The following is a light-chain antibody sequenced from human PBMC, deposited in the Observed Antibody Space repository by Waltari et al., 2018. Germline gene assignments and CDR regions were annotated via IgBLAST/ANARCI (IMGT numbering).Light chain of an antibody. Sequence: DIQMTQSPSTLSASVGDRVPITCRASQSISSWLAWYQQKPGKAPKLLIYTSSSLESGVPSRFSGSGSGTEFTLTISSLQPDDFATYYCQQYNSYPGTFGQGTKVEIK. V-gene: IGKV1-5*03. CDR2: TSS. CDR3: QQYNSYPGT. CDR1: QSISSW. J-gene: IGKJ1*01.